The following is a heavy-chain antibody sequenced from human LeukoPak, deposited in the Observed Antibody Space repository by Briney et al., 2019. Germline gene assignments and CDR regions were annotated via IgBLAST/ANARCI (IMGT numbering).Heavy chain of an antibody. Sequence: SETLSLTCTVSGGSISSYYWSWIRQPPGKGLEWIGYIYYSGSTNYNPSLKSRVTISVDTSKNQFSLKLSSVTAADTAVYYCARLGYGSGSYYGDTLFHPWGQGTLVTVSS. D-gene: IGHD3-10*01. V-gene: IGHV4-59*01. J-gene: IGHJ5*02. CDR1: GGSISSYY. CDR2: IYYSGST. CDR3: ARLGYGSGSYYGDTLFHP.